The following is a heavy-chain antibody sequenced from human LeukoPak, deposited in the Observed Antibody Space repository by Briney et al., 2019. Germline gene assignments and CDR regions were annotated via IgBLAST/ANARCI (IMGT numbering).Heavy chain of an antibody. CDR1: GGSISRGSYY. D-gene: IGHD4-23*01. Sequence: SQTLSLTCNVSGGSISRGSYYWSWIRQPAGKGLEWIGRIYTSGSTNYNPSLKSRVTISVDTSKNQFSLKLSSVTAADTAVYYCARAGGGSLFDYWGQGTLVTASS. J-gene: IGHJ4*02. CDR2: IYTSGST. CDR3: ARAGGGSLFDY. V-gene: IGHV4-61*02.